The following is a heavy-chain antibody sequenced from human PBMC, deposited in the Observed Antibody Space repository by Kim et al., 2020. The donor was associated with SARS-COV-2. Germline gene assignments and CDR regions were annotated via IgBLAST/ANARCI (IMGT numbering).Heavy chain of an antibody. J-gene: IGHJ4*02. CDR3: ARGIGY. CDR2: ICQSGST. Sequence: SETLSLTCTVPGGSISSFYWSWIRQPPGKGLEWIGDICQSGSTNYNPSLKNRVTMSVDTSKNQFSLKLNSVTAADTAVYYCARGIGYWGRGSLVTVYS. CDR1: GGSISSFY. V-gene: IGHV4-59*12.